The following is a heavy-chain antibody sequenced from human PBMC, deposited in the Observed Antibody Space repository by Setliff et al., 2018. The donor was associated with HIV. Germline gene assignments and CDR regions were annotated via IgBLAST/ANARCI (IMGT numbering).Heavy chain of an antibody. J-gene: IGHJ4*02. CDR1: GFTFSSYA. Sequence: LRLSCAASGFTFSSYAMSWVRQAPGKGLEWVSVIYSGGSSTYYADSVKGRFTISRDNSKNTLYLQMNSLRAEDTAVYYCAKDSTGRGWGSEGYFDYWGQGTLVTVSS. D-gene: IGHD7-27*01. CDR3: AKDSTGRGWGSEGYFDY. V-gene: IGHV3-23*03. CDR2: IYSGGSST.